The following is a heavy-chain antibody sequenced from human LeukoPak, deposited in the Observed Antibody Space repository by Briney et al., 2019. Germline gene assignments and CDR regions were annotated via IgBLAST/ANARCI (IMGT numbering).Heavy chain of an antibody. Sequence: GGSLRLSCAASGFTFSSYSMNSVRQAPGKGLEWVSSISSSSSYIYYADSVKGRFTISRDNAKNSLYLQMNSLRAEDTAVYYCARLELGYCSSTSCPNPSFDYWGQGTLVTVSS. D-gene: IGHD2-2*01. CDR1: GFTFSSYS. J-gene: IGHJ4*02. CDR3: ARLELGYCSSTSCPNPSFDY. CDR2: ISSSSSYI. V-gene: IGHV3-21*01.